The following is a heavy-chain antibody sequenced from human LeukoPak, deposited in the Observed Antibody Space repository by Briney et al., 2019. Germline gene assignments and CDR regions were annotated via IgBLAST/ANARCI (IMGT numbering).Heavy chain of an antibody. CDR1: GYTFTGYY. D-gene: IGHD3-3*01. CDR3: ASEVLRFLEWLPANSLDY. CDR2: IIPNSGGT. J-gene: IGHJ4*02. V-gene: IGHV1-2*02. Sequence: ASVKVSCKASGYTFTGYYLHWVRQAPGQGLEWMGWIIPNSGGTNYAQKFQGRVTMTRDTSISTAYMELSRLRSDDTAVYYCASEVLRFLEWLPANSLDYWGQGTLVTVSS.